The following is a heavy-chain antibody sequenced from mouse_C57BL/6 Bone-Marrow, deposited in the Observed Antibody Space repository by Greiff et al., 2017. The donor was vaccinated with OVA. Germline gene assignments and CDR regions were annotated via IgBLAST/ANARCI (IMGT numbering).Heavy chain of an antibody. D-gene: IGHD1-1*01. CDR1: GYTFTDYY. Sequence: VQLQQSGAELVRPGASVKLSCKASGYTFTDYYINWVKQRPGQGLEWIARIYPGSGNTYYNEKFKGKATLTAEKSSSTAYMQLSSLTSEDSAVYFCARQATVVADYAMDYWGKGTSVTVSS. V-gene: IGHV1-76*01. J-gene: IGHJ4*01. CDR2: IYPGSGNT. CDR3: ARQATVVADYAMDY.